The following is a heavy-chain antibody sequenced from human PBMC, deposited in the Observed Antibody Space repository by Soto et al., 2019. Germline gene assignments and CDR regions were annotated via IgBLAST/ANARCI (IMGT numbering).Heavy chain of an antibody. Sequence: PSETLSLTCTVSGGSISSYYWSWIRQPPGKGLEWIGYIYYSGSTNYNPSLKSRVTISVDTSKNQFSLKLSSVTTEDTAVYYCARDCEANYDSSGYVPYYYYGMDVWGQGTTVTVSS. CDR3: ARDCEANYDSSGYVPYYYYGMDV. CDR2: IYYSGST. J-gene: IGHJ6*02. V-gene: IGHV4-59*01. CDR1: GGSISSYY. D-gene: IGHD3-22*01.